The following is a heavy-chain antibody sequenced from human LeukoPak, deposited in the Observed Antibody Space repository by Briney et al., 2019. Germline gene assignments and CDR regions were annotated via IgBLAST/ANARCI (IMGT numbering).Heavy chain of an antibody. CDR2: ISYDGSNK. CDR3: AKDGDPDY. Sequence: GRSLRLSSAASGFTFSSYGMHWVRQAPGKGLEWVAVISYDGSNKYYADSVKGRFTISRDNSKNTLYLQMNSLRAEDTAVYYCAKDGDPDYWGQGTLVTVSS. D-gene: IGHD4-17*01. CDR1: GFTFSSYG. J-gene: IGHJ4*02. V-gene: IGHV3-30*18.